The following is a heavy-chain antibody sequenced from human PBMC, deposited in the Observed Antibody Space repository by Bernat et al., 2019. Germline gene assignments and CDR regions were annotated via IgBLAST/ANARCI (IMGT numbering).Heavy chain of an antibody. J-gene: IGHJ4*02. Sequence: EVQLVESGGGLVKPGGSLRLSCAASGFTFSNAWMNWVRQAPGKGLEWVGRIKSKTDGGTTDYAAPVKGRFTISRDDSKNTLYLQMNSLKTEDTAVYYCTTAFQGYSSSWNPSRFDYWGQGTLVPASS. CDR1: GFTFSNAW. V-gene: IGHV3-15*07. CDR2: IKSKTDGGTT. CDR3: TTAFQGYSSSWNPSRFDY. D-gene: IGHD6-13*01.